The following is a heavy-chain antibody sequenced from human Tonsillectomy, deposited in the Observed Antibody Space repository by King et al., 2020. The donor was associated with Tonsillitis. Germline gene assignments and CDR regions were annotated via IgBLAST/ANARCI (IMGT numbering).Heavy chain of an antibody. CDR2: ISHDGGKT. Sequence: VQLVESGGGVVQPGRSLRLSCAASGFTFSRNGMHWVRQAPGKGLEWVAVISHDGGKTYYADSVKGRLTISRDNSKNTLYLHVKSLRAEDTAVYYCAKDFGSGIYYYYYMDVWGKGTTVTVSS. CDR3: AKDFGSGIYYYYYMDV. D-gene: IGHD3-3*01. V-gene: IGHV3-30*18. J-gene: IGHJ6*03. CDR1: GFTFSRNG.